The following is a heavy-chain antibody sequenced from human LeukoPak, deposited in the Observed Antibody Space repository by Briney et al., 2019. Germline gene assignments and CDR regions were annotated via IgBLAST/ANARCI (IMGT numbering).Heavy chain of an antibody. CDR3: ARRFRGIWFDP. D-gene: IGHD1-1*01. CDR1: GYIFTDFW. V-gene: IGHV5-51*01. CDR2: IYPGDSDT. J-gene: IGHJ5*02. Sequence: GESLKISCKASGYIFTDFWIGWVRQMPGKGLEWMGIIYPGDSDTRYSPSFQGQVTISADKSISTAYLQWNSLKASDTAMYYCARRFRGIWFDPWGQGTLVTVSS.